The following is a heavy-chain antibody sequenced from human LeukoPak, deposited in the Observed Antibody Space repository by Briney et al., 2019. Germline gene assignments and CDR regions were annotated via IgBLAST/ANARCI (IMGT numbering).Heavy chain of an antibody. D-gene: IGHD4-17*01. CDR3: ARVGDGDVA. CDR1: GGSISSGGYY. J-gene: IGHJ5*02. CDR2: IYHSGST. Sequence: PSETLSLTCTVSGGSISSGGYYWSWIRQPPGKGLEWIGYIYHSGSTYYNPSLKSRVTISVDRSKNQFSLKLSSVTAADTAVYYCARVGDGDVAWGQGTLVTVSS. V-gene: IGHV4-30-2*01.